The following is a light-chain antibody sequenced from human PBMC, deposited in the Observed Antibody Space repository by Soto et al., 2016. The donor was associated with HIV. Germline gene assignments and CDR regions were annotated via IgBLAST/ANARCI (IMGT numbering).Light chain of an antibody. J-gene: IGLJ2*01. V-gene: IGLV3-21*03. Sequence: SYVLTQSPSVSVAPGKTARIACGGNNIGSKSVHWYQQKPGQAPVLVVYDDSDRPSGISERFSGSNSGNSATLTISRVEAGDEADYFCQVWDSSTNHVVFGGGTKLTVL. CDR2: DDS. CDR1: NIGSKS. CDR3: QVWDSSTNHVV.